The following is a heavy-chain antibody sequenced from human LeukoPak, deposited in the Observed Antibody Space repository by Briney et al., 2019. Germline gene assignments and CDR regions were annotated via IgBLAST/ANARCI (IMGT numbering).Heavy chain of an antibody. D-gene: IGHD4-23*01. Sequence: PGGSLRLSCAASGFTFSSYWMSWVRQAPGKGLEWVANIKQDGSEKYYVDSVKGRFTISRDNAKNSLYLQMNSLRAEDTAVYYCARDPYGGIGVFDPWGQGTLVTVSS. CDR1: GFTFSSYW. V-gene: IGHV3-7*01. J-gene: IGHJ5*02. CDR3: ARDPYGGIGVFDP. CDR2: IKQDGSEK.